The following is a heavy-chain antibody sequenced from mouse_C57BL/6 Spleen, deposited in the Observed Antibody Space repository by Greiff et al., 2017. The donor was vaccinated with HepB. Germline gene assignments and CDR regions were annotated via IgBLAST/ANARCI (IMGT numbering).Heavy chain of an antibody. Sequence: EVHLVESGGGLVKPGGSLKLSCAASGFTFSSYAMSWVRQTPEKRLEWVATISDGGSYTYYPDNVKGRFTISRDNAKNNLYLQRSHLKSEDTAMYYCARDKATVVGDYFDYWGQGTTLTVSS. D-gene: IGHD1-1*01. V-gene: IGHV5-4*01. CDR3: ARDKATVVGDYFDY. CDR2: ISDGGSYT. CDR1: GFTFSSYA. J-gene: IGHJ2*01.